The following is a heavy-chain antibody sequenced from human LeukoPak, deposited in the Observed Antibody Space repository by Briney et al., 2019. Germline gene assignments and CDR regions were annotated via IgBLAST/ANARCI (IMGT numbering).Heavy chain of an antibody. CDR1: GFTFSSYW. Sequence: GGSLRLSCAASGFTFSSYWMNWARQAPGKGLEWVASINHNGNVNYYVDSVKGRFTISRDNAKNSLYLQMNSLRAEDTAVYYCAAAGPLSPVNAFDIWGQGTMVTVSS. D-gene: IGHD6-25*01. CDR2: INHNGNVN. V-gene: IGHV3-7*01. J-gene: IGHJ3*02. CDR3: AAAGPLSPVNAFDI.